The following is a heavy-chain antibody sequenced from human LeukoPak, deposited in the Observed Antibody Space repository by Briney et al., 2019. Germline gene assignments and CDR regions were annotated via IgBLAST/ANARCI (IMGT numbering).Heavy chain of an antibody. CDR1: GGSISSYY. CDR2: IYYSGST. Sequence: SETLSLTCTVSGGSISSYYWSWIRQPPGKGLEWIGYIYYSGSTNYNPSLKSRVTISVDTSKNQFSLKLSSVTAADTAMYYCARDSPRYDAFDIWGQGTMVTVSS. J-gene: IGHJ3*02. V-gene: IGHV4-59*01. CDR3: ARDSPRYDAFDI. D-gene: IGHD4-17*01.